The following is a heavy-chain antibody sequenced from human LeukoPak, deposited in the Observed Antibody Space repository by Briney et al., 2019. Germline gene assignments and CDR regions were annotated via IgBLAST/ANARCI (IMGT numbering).Heavy chain of an antibody. V-gene: IGHV3-23*01. J-gene: IGHJ5*01. CDR1: GFSFSSYG. Sequence: GGSQRLSCVGSGFSFSSYGMSWVRQAPGKGLEWVSSISGSGGSTYFADSVKGRFNISRDNAKNTVYLQMNRLRVEDTAIYYCVKLSLTAAGRGKTWFDLWCQGTLVSVSS. CDR3: VKLSLTAAGRGKTWFDL. D-gene: IGHD6-13*01. CDR2: ISGSGGST.